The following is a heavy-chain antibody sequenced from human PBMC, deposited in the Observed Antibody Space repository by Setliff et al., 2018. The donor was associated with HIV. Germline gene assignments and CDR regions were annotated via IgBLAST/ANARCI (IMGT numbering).Heavy chain of an antibody. CDR2: IYYSGST. CDR3: ARGYGAPWGGY. D-gene: IGHD5-12*01. CDR1: CGSISSYY. V-gene: IGHV4-59*08. J-gene: IGHJ4*02. Sequence: PSETLSLTCKVSCGSISSYYWSWIRQPPGKGLEWMGYIYYSGSTNYNPSLRSRVTISVDTSKNLFSLKLSSATAADTALYYCARGYGAPWGGYRGQGTRVTGAS.